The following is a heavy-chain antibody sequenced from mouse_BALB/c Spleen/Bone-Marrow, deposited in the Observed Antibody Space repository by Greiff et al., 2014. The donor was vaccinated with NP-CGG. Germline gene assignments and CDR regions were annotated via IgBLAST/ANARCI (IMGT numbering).Heavy chain of an antibody. J-gene: IGHJ3*01. D-gene: IGHD4-1*01. V-gene: IGHV1S81*02. CDR1: GYTFTNYY. CDR3: ARARPGGFAY. CDR2: INPSNGGP. Sequence: QVQLQQSGAELVKPGASVKLSCKASGYTFTNYYMYWVKQRPGQGLEWIGEINPSNGGPNFNEKFKSKATLTVDKSSSTAYMQLSSLTSEDSAVYYGARARPGGFAYWGQGTLVTASA.